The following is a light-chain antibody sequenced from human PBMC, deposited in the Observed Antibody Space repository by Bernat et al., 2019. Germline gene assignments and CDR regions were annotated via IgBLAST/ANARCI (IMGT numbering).Light chain of an antibody. CDR3: AAWDDSLSGRV. CDR2: SNN. J-gene: IGLJ3*02. CDR1: SSNIGSNL. Sequence: QSVLTQPPSASGTPGQRVTISCSGSSSNIGSNLVCWYQQLPGTAPKLLIYSNNQWPSGVPDRFSGSKSGTSASLAISGLRSEDEADYYCAAWDDSLSGRVFGGGTKLTVL. V-gene: IGLV1-47*02.